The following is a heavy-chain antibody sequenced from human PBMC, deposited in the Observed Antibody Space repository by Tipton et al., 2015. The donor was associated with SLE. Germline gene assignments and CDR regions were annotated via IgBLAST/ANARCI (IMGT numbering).Heavy chain of an antibody. V-gene: IGHV4-38-2*01. CDR3: ARLGGAYDAFDI. D-gene: IGHD3-16*01. J-gene: IGHJ3*02. CDR2: IYYSGTT. Sequence: TLSLTCAVSGFSISSGKYWGWIRQPPGRGLEWIGRIYYSGTTNYNPSLKSRVTMSAETSKNQFSLKLSSVTAADTAVYYCARLGGAYDAFDIWGQGTLVTVSS. CDR1: GFSISSGKY.